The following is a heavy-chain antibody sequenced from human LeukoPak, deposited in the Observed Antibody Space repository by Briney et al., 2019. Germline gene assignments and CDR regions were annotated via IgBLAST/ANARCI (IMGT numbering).Heavy chain of an antibody. V-gene: IGHV4-59*01. D-gene: IGHD1-26*01. Sequence: SETLSLTCTVSGGSISGYYWSWIRQPPGKGLEWIGYIFYSGSTNYNPSLKSRVTISVDTSKNQFSLKLSSVTAAGTAVYYCARGEWDVLFDYWGQGTLVTVSS. J-gene: IGHJ4*02. CDR1: GGSISGYY. CDR3: ARGEWDVLFDY. CDR2: IFYSGST.